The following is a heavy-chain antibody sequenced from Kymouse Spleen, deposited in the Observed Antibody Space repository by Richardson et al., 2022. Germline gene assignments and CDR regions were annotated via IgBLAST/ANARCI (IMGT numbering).Heavy chain of an antibody. CDR1: GFTFSSYG. V-gene: IGHV3-30*18. Sequence: QVQLVESGGGVVQPGRSLRLSCAASGFTFSSYGMHWVRQAPGKGLEWVAVISYDGSNKYYADSVKGRFTISRDNSKNTLYLQMNSLRAEDTAVYYCAKDQDSSLYYYYYGMDVWGQGTTVTVSS. J-gene: IGHJ6*02. CDR3: AKDQDSSLYYYYYGMDV. CDR2: ISYDGSNK. D-gene: IGHD6-13*01,IGHD6-25*01,IGHD6-6*01.